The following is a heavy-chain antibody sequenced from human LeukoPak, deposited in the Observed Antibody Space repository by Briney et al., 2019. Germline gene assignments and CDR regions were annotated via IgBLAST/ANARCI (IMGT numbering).Heavy chain of an antibody. CDR2: IWFDGSTK. CDR1: GFSFKDTG. J-gene: IGHJ4*02. CDR3: VSFYETY. Sequence: PGGSLRLSCAASGFSFKDTGMHWVRQAPGKGPEWLTIIWFDGSTKYYADSVKGRFTVSRDNSQNILYLQMNDLRAEDTAVYYCVSFYETYWGRGTLVTVSS. D-gene: IGHD2/OR15-2a*01. V-gene: IGHV3-33*01.